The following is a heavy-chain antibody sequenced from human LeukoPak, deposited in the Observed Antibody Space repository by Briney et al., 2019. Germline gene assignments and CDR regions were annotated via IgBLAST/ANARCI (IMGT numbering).Heavy chain of an antibody. CDR2: IYYSGST. D-gene: IGHD5-12*01. Sequence: SETLSLTCTVSGVSISSYYWGWIRQPPGKGLEWIGSIYYSGSTYYNPSLKSRVTISVDTSKNQFSLKLSSVTAADTDVYYCARVQFLVATIWGQGTLVTVSS. CDR3: ARVQFLVATI. CDR1: GVSISSYY. V-gene: IGHV4-39*07. J-gene: IGHJ4*02.